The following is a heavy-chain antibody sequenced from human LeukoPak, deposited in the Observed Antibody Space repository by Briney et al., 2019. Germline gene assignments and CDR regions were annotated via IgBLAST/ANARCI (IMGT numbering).Heavy chain of an antibody. CDR2: ISTSGST. J-gene: IGHJ4*02. CDR3: AREGSDSAYDYYY. V-gene: IGHV4-4*07. CDR1: GGSISSYY. D-gene: IGHD5-12*01. Sequence: SETLSLTCTVSGGSISSYYWSWIRQPAGKGLEWIGRISTSGSTTYKPSLKSRVTMSVDTSKNQFSLKLSSVIAAGTAVYYCAREGSDSAYDYYYLGQGTLVTVSS.